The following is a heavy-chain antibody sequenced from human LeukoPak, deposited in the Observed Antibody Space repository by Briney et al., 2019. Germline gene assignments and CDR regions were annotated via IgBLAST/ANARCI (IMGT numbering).Heavy chain of an antibody. Sequence: GESLKISCKGSGYSFTSYWIGWVRQMPGKGLEWMGIIYPGDSDTRYSPSFQGQVTISADKSISTAYLQWSSLKASDTAIYYCARRKYSSLYYFDYWGQGTLVTVSS. CDR2: IYPGDSDT. CDR1: GYSFTSYW. CDR3: ARRKYSSLYYFDY. J-gene: IGHJ4*02. V-gene: IGHV5-51*01. D-gene: IGHD6-6*01.